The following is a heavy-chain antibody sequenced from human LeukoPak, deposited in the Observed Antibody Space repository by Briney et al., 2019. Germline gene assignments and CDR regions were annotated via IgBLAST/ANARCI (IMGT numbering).Heavy chain of an antibody. V-gene: IGHV1-18*01. CDR3: ARDGYFAH. J-gene: IGHJ4*02. CDR1: AYTFTNYG. Sequence: ASVKVSCKASAYTFTNYGIAWVRQAPGQGLEWMGWISAHNGNTNYAQKLQGRVTMTTDTSTNTAYMELRSLASDDTALYYCARDGYFAHWGQGTLVTVSS. CDR2: ISAHNGNT.